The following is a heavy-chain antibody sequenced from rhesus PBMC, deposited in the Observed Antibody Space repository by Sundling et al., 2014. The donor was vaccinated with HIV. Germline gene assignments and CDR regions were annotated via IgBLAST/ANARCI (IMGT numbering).Heavy chain of an antibody. J-gene: IGHJ4*01. CDR2: ISGTGGTI. Sequence: QVQLQESGPGLVRPSETLSLTCAVSGDSMKSNSWSWIRQSPGKGLEWIGRISGTGGTIDYNPSVKSRVTLTVDTSKKQFSLKLTSVTAADTAVYYCARSLPGTSGYFDYWGQGVLVTVSS. V-gene: IGHV4-173*01. CDR1: GDSMKSNS. CDR3: ARSLPGTSGYFDY. D-gene: IGHD1-1*01.